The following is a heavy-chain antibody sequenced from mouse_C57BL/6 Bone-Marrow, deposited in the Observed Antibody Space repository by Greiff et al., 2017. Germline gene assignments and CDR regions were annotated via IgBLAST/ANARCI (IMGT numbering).Heavy chain of an antibody. J-gene: IGHJ3*01. CDR3: ARHAWFAY. CDR2: IYPRSGNP. CDR1: GYTFTSYG. Sequence: VQLQQSGAELARPGASVKLSCKASGYTFTSYGISWVKQRTGQGLEWIGEIYPRSGNPYYNEKFKGQATLTADKSSSTAYMELRSLTSEDAAVYFCARHAWFAYWGQGTLVTVSA. V-gene: IGHV1-81*01.